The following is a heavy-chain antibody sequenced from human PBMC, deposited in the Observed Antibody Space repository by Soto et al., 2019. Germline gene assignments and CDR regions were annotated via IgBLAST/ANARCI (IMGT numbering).Heavy chain of an antibody. V-gene: IGHV3-7*01. CDR2: INQDGSGK. D-gene: IGHD3-16*01. J-gene: IGHJ6*02. CDR3: ASLGRHG. CDR1: GFTFSDSW. Sequence: GGSLRLSCAASGFTFSDSWMDWARQVPGKGPEWVANINQDGSGKNYVDSVKGRFTISRDNAKNSLYLQMNSLRAEDTAVYYCASLGRHGWGQGTTVTVP.